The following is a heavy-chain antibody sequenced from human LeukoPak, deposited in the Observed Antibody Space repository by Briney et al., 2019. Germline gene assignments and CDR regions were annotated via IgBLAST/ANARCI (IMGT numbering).Heavy chain of an antibody. CDR2: IYYSGST. CDR1: GGSISSSGYY. V-gene: IGHV4-39*01. D-gene: IGHD3-10*01. CDR3: ARHFGSFDH. J-gene: IGHJ4*02. Sequence: PSETLSLTCTVSGGSISSSGYYWGWIRQPPGKGLGWIGCIYYSGSTNYNPSLKSRVTISVDTSKNQFSLKQSSVTAADTAVYYCARHFGSFDHWGQGTLVTVSS.